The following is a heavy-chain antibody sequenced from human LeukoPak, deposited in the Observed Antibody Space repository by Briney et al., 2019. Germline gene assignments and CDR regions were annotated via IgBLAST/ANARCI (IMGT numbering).Heavy chain of an antibody. Sequence: GSLRLSCTASGFTFSSYSMNWVRQPPGKGLEWIGEINHSGSTNYNPSLKSRVTISVDKSKNQFSLKLSSVTAADTAVYYCARGRGYSSGWYRTSFDYWGQGTLVTVSS. D-gene: IGHD6-19*01. CDR3: ARGRGYSSGWYRTSFDY. CDR2: INHSGST. V-gene: IGHV4-34*01. CDR1: GFTFSSYS. J-gene: IGHJ4*02.